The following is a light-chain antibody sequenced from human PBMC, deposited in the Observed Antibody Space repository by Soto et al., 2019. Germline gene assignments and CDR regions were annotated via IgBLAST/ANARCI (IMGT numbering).Light chain of an antibody. J-gene: IGKJ1*01. CDR1: QGLTSSY. Sequence: EIVLTQSPGTRSLSPGEGSTLSCRASQGLTSSYLAWYQQKPGQAPRLLIYGAFRRATGIPDRFSGSGSGTDFTLTISRLEPEDFAVYYCQQYGSTLPWTFGQGTKVEIK. V-gene: IGKV3-20*01. CDR2: GAF. CDR3: QQYGSTLPWT.